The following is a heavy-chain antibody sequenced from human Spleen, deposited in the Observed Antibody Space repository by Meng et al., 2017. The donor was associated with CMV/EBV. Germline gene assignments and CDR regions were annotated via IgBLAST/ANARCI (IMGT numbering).Heavy chain of an antibody. CDR2: INQDGSEK. CDR1: GFTFNNAW. J-gene: IGHJ4*02. V-gene: IGHV3-7*01. D-gene: IGHD2-2*01. Sequence: GESLKISCAASGFTFNNAWMGWVRQAPGKGLEWVANINQDGSEKNYVDSVKGRFTISRDNAKNSLYLQMNSLRAEDTTVYYCARVGYCSSTSCYFDYWGQGTLVTVS. CDR3: ARVGYCSSTSCYFDY.